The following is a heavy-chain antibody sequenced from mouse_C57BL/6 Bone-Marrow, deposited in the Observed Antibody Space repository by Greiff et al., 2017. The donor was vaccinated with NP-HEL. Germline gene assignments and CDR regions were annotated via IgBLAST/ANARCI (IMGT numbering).Heavy chain of an antibody. Sequence: VMLVESGPGLVAPSQSLSITCTVSGFSLTSYGVDWVRQSPGKGLEWLGVIWGVGSTNYNSALKSRLSISKDNSKSQVFLKMNSLQTDDTAMYYCARVGPYYSNSYYYAMDYWGQGTSVTVSS. CDR3: ARVGPYYSNSYYYAMDY. D-gene: IGHD2-5*01. V-gene: IGHV2-6*01. J-gene: IGHJ4*01. CDR1: GFSLTSYG. CDR2: IWGVGST.